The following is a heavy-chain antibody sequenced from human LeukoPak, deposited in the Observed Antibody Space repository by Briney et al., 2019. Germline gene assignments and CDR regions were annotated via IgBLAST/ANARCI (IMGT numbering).Heavy chain of an antibody. CDR1: GYTFTSYY. J-gene: IGHJ5*02. V-gene: IGHV1-46*01. D-gene: IGHD3-10*01. CDR3: AXXXSRGSKDGFGWFDP. Sequence: ASVKVSCKASGYTFTSYYMHWVRQAPGQGLEWMGIINPSGGSTSYAQKFQGRVTMTRDTSTSTVYMELSSLRSEDTAVYYCAXXXSRGSKDGFGWFDPWGQGTLVTVSS. CDR2: INPSGGST.